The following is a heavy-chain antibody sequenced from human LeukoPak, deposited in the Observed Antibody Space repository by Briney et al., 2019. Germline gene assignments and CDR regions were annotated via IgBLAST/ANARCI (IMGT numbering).Heavy chain of an antibody. CDR1: GFTFSSYA. D-gene: IGHD3-3*01. CDR2: ISGSGGST. J-gene: IGHJ4*02. CDR3: AKANYDFWSGYLFPFDY. Sequence: PGGSLRLSCAASGFTFSSYAMSWVRQAPGKGLEWVSAISGSGGSTYYADSVKGRFTISRDNSKNTLYLQMNSLRAEDTAVYYCAKANYDFWSGYLFPFDYWGQGTLFTVSS. V-gene: IGHV3-23*01.